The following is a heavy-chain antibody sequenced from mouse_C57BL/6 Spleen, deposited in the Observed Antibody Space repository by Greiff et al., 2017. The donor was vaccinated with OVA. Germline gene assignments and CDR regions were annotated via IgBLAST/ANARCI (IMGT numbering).Heavy chain of an antibody. J-gene: IGHJ4*01. Sequence: EVKLQESGGGLVQPKGSLKLSCAASGFSFNTYAMNWVRQAPGKGLEWVARIRSKSNNYATYYADSVKDRFTISRDESESMLYLQMNNLKTEDTAMYSCVRGLYAMDYWGQGTSVTVSS. CDR3: VRGLYAMDY. CDR2: IRSKSNNYAT. V-gene: IGHV10-1*01. CDR1: GFSFNTYA.